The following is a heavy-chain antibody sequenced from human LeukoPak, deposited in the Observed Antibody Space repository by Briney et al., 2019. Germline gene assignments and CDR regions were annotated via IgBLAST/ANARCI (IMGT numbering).Heavy chain of an antibody. CDR3: ARSVEGYCSGDNCFSYSYYMDV. J-gene: IGHJ6*03. Sequence: SETLSLTYTVSGGSISSYYWSWIRQPPGKGLEWIGYIYYSGSTHYNPSLKSRVTISVDTSKNQFSLKLSSVTAADTAVYYCARSVEGYCSGDNCFSYSYYMDVWGKGTTVTVSS. CDR1: GGSISSYY. V-gene: IGHV4-59*01. CDR2: IYYSGST. D-gene: IGHD2-15*01.